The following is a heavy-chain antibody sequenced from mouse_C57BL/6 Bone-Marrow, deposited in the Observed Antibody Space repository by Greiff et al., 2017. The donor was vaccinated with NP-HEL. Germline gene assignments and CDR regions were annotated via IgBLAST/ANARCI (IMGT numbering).Heavy chain of an antibody. D-gene: IGHD1-1*01. CDR2: IHPNSGST. V-gene: IGHV1-64*01. J-gene: IGHJ3*01. Sequence: QVQLQQPGAELVKPGASVKLSCKASGYTFTSYWMHWVKQRPGQGLEWIGMIHPNSGSTNYNEKFKSKATLTVDKSSSTAYMQLSSLTSEDSAVYNCARKLRFAWFADWGKGTLVTVCA. CDR1: GYTFTSYW. CDR3: ARKLRFAWFAD.